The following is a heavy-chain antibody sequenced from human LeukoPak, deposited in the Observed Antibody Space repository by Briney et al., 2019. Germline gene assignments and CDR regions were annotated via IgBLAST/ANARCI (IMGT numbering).Heavy chain of an antibody. V-gene: IGHV3-23*01. CDR2: ISGGGCTP. CDR3: SKDVVVKRYIDV. CDR1: GFTFSNHA. Sequence: GGSLRLSCAASGFTFSNHAMSWVRPAPGKGLQGVAVISGGGCTPEYADFLKGWITLSRDNFQKPLSLQIKRLTRDDPALYFRSKDVVVKRYIDVWGQGTLVTVS. J-gene: IGHJ4*02. D-gene: IGHD2-15*01.